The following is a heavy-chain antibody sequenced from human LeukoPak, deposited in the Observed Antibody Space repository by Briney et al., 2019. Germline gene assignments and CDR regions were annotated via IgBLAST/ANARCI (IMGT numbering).Heavy chain of an antibody. D-gene: IGHD3-22*01. V-gene: IGHV3-74*01. CDR3: ARAPSEIGGYYPEYFRH. CDR2: IKSDGGT. CDR1: GFTFSTYW. Sequence: PGGSLRLSCAASGFTFSTYWMHWVRQAPGKGLVWVSRIKSDGGTNYADSVKGRFTISRHNAKKTVSLQMNSLRPEDTGVYYCARAPSEIGGYYPEYFRHWGQGTLVTVSS. J-gene: IGHJ1*01.